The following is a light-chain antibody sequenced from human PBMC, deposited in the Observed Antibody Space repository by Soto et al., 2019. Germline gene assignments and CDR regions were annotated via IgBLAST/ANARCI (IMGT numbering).Light chain of an antibody. CDR2: DVS. CDR1: QKVSPR. CDR3: QQYDSYWGT. V-gene: IGKV1-5*01. Sequence: DIRMTQSPSTLSASVGDSVTITCRASQKVSPRLAWYQQKAGKAPKLLIYDVSSLKRGVPSRFSGSGSGTEFTLTISSLQSDDFATYYCQQYDSYWGTFGQGTKVEFK. J-gene: IGKJ1*01.